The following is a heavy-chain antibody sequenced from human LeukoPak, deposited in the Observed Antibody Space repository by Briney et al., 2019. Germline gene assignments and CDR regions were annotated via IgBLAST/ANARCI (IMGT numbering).Heavy chain of an antibody. D-gene: IGHD4-11*01. CDR2: INHSGST. V-gene: IGHV4-34*01. Sequence: SETLSLTCAVYGGSFSGYYWSWIRQPPGKGLEWIGEINHSGSTNYNPSLKSRVTISVDTSKNQFSLKLSSVTAADTAVYYCARASVTYYYYYYMDVWGKGTTVTVSS. J-gene: IGHJ6*03. CDR3: ARASVTYYYYYYMDV. CDR1: GGSFSGYY.